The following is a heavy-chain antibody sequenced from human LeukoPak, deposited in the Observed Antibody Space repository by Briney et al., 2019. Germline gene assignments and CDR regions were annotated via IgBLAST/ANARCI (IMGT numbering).Heavy chain of an antibody. Sequence: SETLSLTCTVSGGSINNYHWSWIRQPAGKGLEWIGQIHTGGSTNYNPPLKSRVTMSIDTPENQLSLTIRSVTAADTAVYYCARRDISSGWSFDYWGQGTLVTVSS. CDR1: GGSINNYH. CDR3: ARRDISSGWSFDY. CDR2: IHTGGST. V-gene: IGHV4-4*07. J-gene: IGHJ4*02. D-gene: IGHD6-19*01.